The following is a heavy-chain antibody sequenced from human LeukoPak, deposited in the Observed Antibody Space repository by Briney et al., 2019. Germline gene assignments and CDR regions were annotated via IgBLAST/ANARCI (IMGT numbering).Heavy chain of an antibody. Sequence: GGSLRLSCAASGFTFSSYAMSWVRQAPGKGLEWVSAISGSGGSTYYADSVKGRFTISRDNSKNTLYLQMNSLRAEDTAVYHCARPYYYDSIGYYYHFDYWGQGTLVTVSS. D-gene: IGHD3-22*01. J-gene: IGHJ4*02. V-gene: IGHV3-23*01. CDR2: ISGSGGST. CDR3: ARPYYYDSIGYYYHFDY. CDR1: GFTFSSYA.